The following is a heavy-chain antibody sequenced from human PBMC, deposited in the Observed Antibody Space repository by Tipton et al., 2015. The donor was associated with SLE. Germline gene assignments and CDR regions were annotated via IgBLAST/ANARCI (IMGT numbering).Heavy chain of an antibody. CDR2: IRSKAYGGTT. CDR1: GFTFGDYA. J-gene: IGHJ3*02. Sequence: RSLRLSCTDSGFTFGDYAMSWFRQAPGKGLEWVGFIRSKAYGGTTEYAASVKGRFTISRDDSKSIAYLQMNSLRAEDTAVYYCARDQVNDGIVGAPGAFDIWGQATMVTVSS. CDR3: ARDQVNDGIVGAPGAFDI. V-gene: IGHV3-49*03. D-gene: IGHD1-26*01.